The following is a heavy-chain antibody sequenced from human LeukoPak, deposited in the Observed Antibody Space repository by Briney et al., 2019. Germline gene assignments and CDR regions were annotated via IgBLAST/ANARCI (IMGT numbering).Heavy chain of an antibody. CDR2: IRSKANSYST. V-gene: IGHV3-73*01. CDR3: TSGSACYYDSSGYYYMGYYYYGMDV. J-gene: IGHJ6*02. CDR1: GFTFSGSA. Sequence: AGSLKLSCAASGFTFSGSAMHWVRQASGKGLEWVGRIRSKANSYSTAYAASVKGRFTISRDDSKNTAYLQMNSLKTEDKAVYYCTSGSACYYDSSGYYYMGYYYYGMDVWGQGTTVTVSS. D-gene: IGHD3-22*01.